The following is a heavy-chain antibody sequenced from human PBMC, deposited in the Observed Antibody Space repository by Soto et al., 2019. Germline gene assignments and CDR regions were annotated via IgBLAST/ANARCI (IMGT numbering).Heavy chain of an antibody. CDR2: INHSGST. Sequence: SETLSLTCAVYGGSFSGYYWSWIRQPPGKGLEWIGEINHSGSTNYNPSLKSRVTISVDTSKNQFSLKLSSVTAADTAVYYCATIVGANIGVDYWGQGTLVTVSS. V-gene: IGHV4-34*01. J-gene: IGHJ4*02. CDR1: GGSFSGYY. D-gene: IGHD1-26*01. CDR3: ATIVGANIGVDY.